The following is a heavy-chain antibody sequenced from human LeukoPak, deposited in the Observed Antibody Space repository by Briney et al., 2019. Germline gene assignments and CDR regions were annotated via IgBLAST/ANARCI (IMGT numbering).Heavy chain of an antibody. J-gene: IGHJ4*02. CDR2: IYHSGST. V-gene: IGHV4-38-2*02. CDR1: GYSISSGYY. CDR3: ARDRGYYDSSGPYDY. D-gene: IGHD3-22*01. Sequence: SETLSLTCTVSGYSISSGYYWGWIRQPPGKGLEWIGSIYHSGSTYYNPSLKSRVTMSVDTSKNQFSLKLSSVTAADTAVYYCARDRGYYDSSGPYDYWGQGILVTVSS.